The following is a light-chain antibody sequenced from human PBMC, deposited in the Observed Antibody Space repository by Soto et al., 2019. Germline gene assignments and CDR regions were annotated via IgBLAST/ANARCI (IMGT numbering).Light chain of an antibody. CDR3: QQYNNWPLT. J-gene: IGKJ4*01. CDR1: QSVSRN. V-gene: IGKV3-15*01. Sequence: EIVMTQSPATLSVSPGERATLSCRASQSVSRNLAWYQQKPGQAPRLLIYETSTRATGVPARFSGSGSGTEFTLTISSLQSEDFAFYYCQQYNNWPLTFGGGTKVEIK. CDR2: ETS.